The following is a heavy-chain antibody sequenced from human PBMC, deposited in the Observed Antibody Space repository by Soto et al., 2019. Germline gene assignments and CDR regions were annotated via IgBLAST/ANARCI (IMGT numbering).Heavy chain of an antibody. CDR3: ANPVPWNYAS. CDR2: TSNDGTKK. J-gene: IGHJ4*02. V-gene: IGHV3-30-3*01. Sequence: GGSLRLSCAGSGFTFRSYALHCVRQTPGKGLEWVAVTSNDGTKKYYADSVRGRFTISRDNSKNTLFLQIDSLRPEDSAVYYCANPVPWNYASWGQGTLVTVS. D-gene: IGHD1-7*01. CDR1: GFTFRSYA.